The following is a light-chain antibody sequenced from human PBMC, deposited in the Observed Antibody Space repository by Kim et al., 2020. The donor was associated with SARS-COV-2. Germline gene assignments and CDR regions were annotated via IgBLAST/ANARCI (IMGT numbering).Light chain of an antibody. CDR1: SLKSYY. V-gene: IGLV3-19*01. Sequence: SSELTQDPAVSVALGQTVRITCQGDSLKSYYATWYQQKPGQAPVVVIYTKYNRPSGIPDRFSGSSSGDTASLTITGAQAEDEADYYCYSRDSSGNYLLFGGGTKLTVL. CDR2: TKY. CDR3: YSRDSSGNYLL. J-gene: IGLJ2*01.